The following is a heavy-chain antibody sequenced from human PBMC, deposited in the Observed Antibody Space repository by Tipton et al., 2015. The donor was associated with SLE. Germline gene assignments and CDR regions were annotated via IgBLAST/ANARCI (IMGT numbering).Heavy chain of an antibody. D-gene: IGHD2-15*01. Sequence: TLSLTCAVSRGSITISHYYWGWVRQSPGKGLDWIGSMHYSGSTYYNPSLKSRVTIDVDTSKNQFSLKLSSVTAADTAVYYCARHGERGVVAAFYAMDVWGQGTTVTVSS. CDR3: ARHGERGVVAAFYAMDV. V-gene: IGHV4-39*01. J-gene: IGHJ6*02. CDR2: MHYSGST. CDR1: RGSITISHYY.